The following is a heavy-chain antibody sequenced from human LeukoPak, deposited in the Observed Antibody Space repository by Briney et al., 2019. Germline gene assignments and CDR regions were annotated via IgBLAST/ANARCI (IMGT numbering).Heavy chain of an antibody. J-gene: IGHJ4*02. CDR2: ISYDGSNK. CDR1: GFTFSSYA. D-gene: IGHD6-13*01. V-gene: IGHV3-30-3*01. CDR3: AREKGSSSWYGPLLYYFDY. Sequence: GGSLRLSCAASGFTFSSYAMHWVRQAPGKGLEWVAVISYDGSNKYYADSVKGRFTISRDNSKNTLYLQMNSLRAEDTAVNYCAREKGSSSWYGPLLYYFDYWGQGTLVTVSS.